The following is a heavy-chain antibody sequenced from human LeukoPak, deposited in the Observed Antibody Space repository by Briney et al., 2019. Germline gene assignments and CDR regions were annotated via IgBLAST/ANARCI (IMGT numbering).Heavy chain of an antibody. CDR3: ARNGLLANGYFDL. CDR2: IKQDGSEK. Sequence: PGGSLRLSCAASGFTFISYWLTWVRQAPGKGLEWVANIKQDGSEKYYVGSVKGRFTISRDNAKNSLYLQMNSLRAEDTAIYYCARNGLLANGYFDLWGQGTLVTVSS. J-gene: IGHJ4*02. D-gene: IGHD3-3*02. CDR1: GFTFISYW. V-gene: IGHV3-7*01.